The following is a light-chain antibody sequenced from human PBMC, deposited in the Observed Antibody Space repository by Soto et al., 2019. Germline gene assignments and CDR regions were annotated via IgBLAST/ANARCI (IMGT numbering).Light chain of an antibody. J-gene: IGKJ1*01. CDR1: ESINSN. Sequence: EIVMTQSPATLSVPPGERATLSCRASESINSNLAWYQQKPGQAPRLLIYGASTRATGITARFSGSGSGTEYTLTINSLQSEDFAVYYCQQYNYWPSFGQGTKVDIK. CDR2: GAS. CDR3: QQYNYWPS. V-gene: IGKV3-15*01.